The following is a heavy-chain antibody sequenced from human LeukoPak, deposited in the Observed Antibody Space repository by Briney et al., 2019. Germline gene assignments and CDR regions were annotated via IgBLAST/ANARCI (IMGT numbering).Heavy chain of an antibody. CDR1: GGSVSSGSYF. CDR3: ARDSSSGYDD. J-gene: IGHJ4*02. Sequence: SETLSLTCTVSGGSVSSGSYFWSWIRQPPGKRLEWIGYIYYSGSTNYNPSLKCRVTISVDTSKNQFSLKLSSVTAADTAVYYCARDSSSGYDDWGQGTLVTVSS. CDR2: IYYSGST. V-gene: IGHV4-61*01. D-gene: IGHD5-12*01.